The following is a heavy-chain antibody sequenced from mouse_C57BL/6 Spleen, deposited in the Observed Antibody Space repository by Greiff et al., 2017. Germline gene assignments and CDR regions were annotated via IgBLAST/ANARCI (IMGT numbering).Heavy chain of an antibody. V-gene: IGHV1-55*01. D-gene: IGHD4-1*01. J-gene: IGHJ3*01. Sequence: QVHVKQPGAELVKPGASVKMSCKASGYTFTSYWITWVKQRPGQGLEWIGDIYPGSGSTNYNEKFKSKATLTVDTSSSTAYMQLSSLTSEDSAVYYCARWGTGTAWFAYWGQGTLVTVSA. CDR1: GYTFTSYW. CDR3: ARWGTGTAWFAY. CDR2: IYPGSGST.